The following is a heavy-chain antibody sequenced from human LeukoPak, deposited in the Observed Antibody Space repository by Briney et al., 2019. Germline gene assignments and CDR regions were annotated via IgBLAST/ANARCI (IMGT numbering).Heavy chain of an antibody. J-gene: IGHJ4*02. V-gene: IGHV3-21*01. CDR3: ARELKDRFDY. CDR2: ISSSSSYI. Sequence: GGSLRLSCAASGFTFSSYSMNWVRQAPGKGLEWVSSISSSSSYIYYADSVKGRFTISRNNAKNSLYLQMNSLRAEDTAVYYCARELKDRFDYWGQGTLVTVSS. CDR1: GFTFSSYS. D-gene: IGHD2-15*01.